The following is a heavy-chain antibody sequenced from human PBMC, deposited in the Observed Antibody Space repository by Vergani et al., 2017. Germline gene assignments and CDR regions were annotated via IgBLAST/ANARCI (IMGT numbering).Heavy chain of an antibody. V-gene: IGHV3-23*04. CDR2: ISGSGGST. CDR1: GFTFSSYA. D-gene: IGHD4-17*01. Sequence: EVQLVESGGGLVQPGGSLRLSCAASGFTFSSYAMSWVCQAPGKGLEWVSAISGSGGSTYYADSVKGRFTISRDNSKNTLYLQMNSLRAEDTAVYYCAKGPGLRLYYYYYMDVWGKGTTVTVSS. J-gene: IGHJ6*03. CDR3: AKGPGLRLYYYYYMDV.